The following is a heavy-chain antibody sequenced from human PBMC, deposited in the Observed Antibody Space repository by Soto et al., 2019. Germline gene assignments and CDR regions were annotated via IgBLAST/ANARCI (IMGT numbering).Heavy chain of an antibody. CDR1: GGSRTSGDQC. CDR3: ARELPQRQGRNMDP. Sequence: ILSLRNTVTGGSRTSGDQCWTLLRPRPGEGLEWFGYINHRGSLYYNPSLKSRVSMSVDTSKNQFSLNLSSVTAADTAVYYCARELPQRQGRNMDPWGQGTRVNVSA. V-gene: IGHV4-31*03. D-gene: IGHD1-1*01. J-gene: IGHJ5*02. CDR2: INHRGSL.